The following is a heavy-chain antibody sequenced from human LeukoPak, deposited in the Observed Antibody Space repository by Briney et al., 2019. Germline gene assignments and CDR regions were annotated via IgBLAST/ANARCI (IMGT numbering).Heavy chain of an antibody. V-gene: IGHV4-30-2*01. CDR1: GGSISSGGYS. CDR3: ARGRQYYDILTGYQRYFDY. D-gene: IGHD3-9*01. Sequence: SETLSLTCAVSGGSISSGGYSWSWIRQPPGKGLEWIGYIYHSGSTYYNPSLKSRVTISVDRSKNQFSLKLSSVTAADTAVYYCARGRQYYDILTGYQRYFDYWGQGTLVAVSS. CDR2: IYHSGST. J-gene: IGHJ4*02.